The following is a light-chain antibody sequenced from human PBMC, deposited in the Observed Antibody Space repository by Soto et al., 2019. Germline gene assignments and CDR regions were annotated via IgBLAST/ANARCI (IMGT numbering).Light chain of an antibody. CDR3: QQSYSTVWT. CDR2: AAS. V-gene: IGKV1-39*01. CDR1: QSISSY. Sequence: DIQMTQSPSSLSASVGDRVTITCRASQSISSYVNWYQQKPGKAPKLLIYAASSLQSGVPSRFSGSGSGTDFTLIISILQPEDFATYYCQQSYSTVWTFGQGTKVDIK. J-gene: IGKJ1*01.